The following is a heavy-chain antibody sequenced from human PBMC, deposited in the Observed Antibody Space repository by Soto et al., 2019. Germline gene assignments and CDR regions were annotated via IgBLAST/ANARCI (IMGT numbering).Heavy chain of an antibody. CDR3: ACGSYDYYYYGMDV. J-gene: IGHJ6*02. D-gene: IGHD1-26*01. CDR2: IYYSGIT. CDR1: GGSISSSSYY. V-gene: IGHV4-39*01. Sequence: SETLSLTCTVSGGSISSSSYYWGWIRQPPGKGLEWIGSIYYSGITYYNPSLKSRVTISVDTSKNQYSLKLSSVTAADTAVYYCACGSYDYYYYGMDVWGQGTTVTVSS.